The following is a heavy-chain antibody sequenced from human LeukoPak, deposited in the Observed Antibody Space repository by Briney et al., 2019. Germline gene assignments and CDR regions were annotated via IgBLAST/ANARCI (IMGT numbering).Heavy chain of an antibody. J-gene: IGHJ4*02. D-gene: IGHD6-13*01. CDR2: ISGSGGST. Sequence: GGSLRLSCAASGFTFSSYAMSWVRESPGKGLESVSAISGSGGSTYYAPSVKGRFTISRDTSKNPLYLQMNSLRAEDTAVYYCAKVSAAGFDYGGQGTVVTVSS. CDR3: AKVSAAGFDY. V-gene: IGHV3-23*01. CDR1: GFTFSSYA.